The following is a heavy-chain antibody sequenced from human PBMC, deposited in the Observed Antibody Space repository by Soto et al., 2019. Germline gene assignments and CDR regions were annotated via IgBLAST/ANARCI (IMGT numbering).Heavy chain of an antibody. Sequence: QLQLHESGPGLVKPSETPSLTCTVSCCSISSSSYYCVWIPQPPGKGLLRIGSTDSSGSTSYNPSLKSRVTISVDTSKNQFSLKLSSVTAADTAVYYCAVYCSTTSCLRRAFDIWRQGTKVTVSS. CDR3: AVYCSTTSCLRRAFDI. D-gene: IGHD2-2*01. CDR1: CCSISSSSYY. V-gene: IGHV4-39*05. CDR2: TDSSGST. J-gene: IGHJ3*02.